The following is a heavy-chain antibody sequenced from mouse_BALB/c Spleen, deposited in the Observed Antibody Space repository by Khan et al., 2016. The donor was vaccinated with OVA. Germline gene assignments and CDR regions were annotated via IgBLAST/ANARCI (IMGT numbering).Heavy chain of an antibody. J-gene: IGHJ3*01. V-gene: IGHV5-6*01. CDR3: ARLAYFYDSEGFAY. CDR1: GFTFSTYG. Sequence: EVQLVESGGDVVKPGGSLKLSCAASGFTFSTYGMSWVRQTPDKRLEWVATISTGGHYPSSPDPVRGRFTISRDNAKDTLYLQISSLKSEDTARFYCARLAYFYDSEGFAYWGQGTLVTVSA. D-gene: IGHD1-1*01. CDR2: ISTGGHYP.